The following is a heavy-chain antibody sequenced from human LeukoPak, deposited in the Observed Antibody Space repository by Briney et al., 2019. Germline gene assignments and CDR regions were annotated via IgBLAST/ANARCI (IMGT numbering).Heavy chain of an antibody. D-gene: IGHD4-17*01. V-gene: IGHV4-34*01. CDR1: GGSFSGYY. J-gene: IGHJ5*02. Sequence: SETPSLTCAVYGGSFSGYYWSWIRQPPGKGLEWIGEINHSGSTNYNPSLKSRVTISVDTSKNQFSLKLSSVTAADTAVYYCAKSPQGTATTANWLDPWGQGTLVTVSS. CDR3: AKSPQGTATTANWLDP. CDR2: INHSGST.